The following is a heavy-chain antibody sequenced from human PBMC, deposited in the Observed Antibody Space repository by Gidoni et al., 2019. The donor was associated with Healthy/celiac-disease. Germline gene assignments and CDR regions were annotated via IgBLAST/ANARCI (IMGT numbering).Heavy chain of an antibody. Sequence: EVQLVESGGGSVQPGGSLRLSCAASGFTFSSYEMNWVSQAPGKGLEWVSYISSSGSTIYYADSVKGRFTISRDNAKNSLYLQMNSLRAEDTAVYYCARVDYDFWSGYYRSGAYGRMDVWGQGTTVTVSS. J-gene: IGHJ6*02. CDR2: ISSSGSTI. D-gene: IGHD3-3*01. V-gene: IGHV3-48*03. CDR1: GFTFSSYE. CDR3: ARVDYDFWSGYYRSGAYGRMDV.